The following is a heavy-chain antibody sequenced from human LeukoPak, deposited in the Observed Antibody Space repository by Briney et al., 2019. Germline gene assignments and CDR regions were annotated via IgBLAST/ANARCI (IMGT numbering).Heavy chain of an antibody. D-gene: IGHD4-17*01. Sequence: PGGSLRLSCAASGLTVTNHYWHWVRQPPGKGPEWISLLYSNGDTKYADSVKGRFTFSRDNSKNTLYLQMNGLRAEDTAVYYCTYGDYPLTYWGQGTLVSVSS. CDR3: TYGDYPLTY. J-gene: IGHJ4*02. V-gene: IGHV3-66*01. CDR2: LYSNGDT. CDR1: GLTVTNHY.